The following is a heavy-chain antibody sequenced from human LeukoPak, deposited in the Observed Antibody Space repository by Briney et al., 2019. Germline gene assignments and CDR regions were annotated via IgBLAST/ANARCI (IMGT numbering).Heavy chain of an antibody. CDR1: GYTFTSYD. CDR3: AREDHFGLYSRGKSPFDY. CDR2: MNPNSGNT. J-gene: IGHJ4*02. Sequence: GASVKVSCKASGYTFTSYDINWVRQATGQGLEWMGWMNPNSGNTGYAQKFQGRVTMTRNTSISTAYMELSSLRSEDTAVYYCAREDHFGLYSRGKSPFDYWGQGTLVTVSS. D-gene: IGHD6-19*01. V-gene: IGHV1-8*01.